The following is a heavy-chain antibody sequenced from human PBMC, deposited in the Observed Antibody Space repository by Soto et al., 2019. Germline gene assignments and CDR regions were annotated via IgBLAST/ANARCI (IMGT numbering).Heavy chain of an antibody. Sequence: SETMPLTWTVSGGKISSYYWSWIRQPPGKGLEWIGYIYYSGSTNYNPSLKSRVTISVDTSKNQFSLKLSSVTAADTAVYYCARHDSGGSYYYYYYMDVWGKGTTVTVSS. CDR1: GGKISSYY. D-gene: IGHD2-15*01. V-gene: IGHV4-59*08. J-gene: IGHJ6*03. CDR3: ARHDSGGSYYYYYYMDV. CDR2: IYYSGST.